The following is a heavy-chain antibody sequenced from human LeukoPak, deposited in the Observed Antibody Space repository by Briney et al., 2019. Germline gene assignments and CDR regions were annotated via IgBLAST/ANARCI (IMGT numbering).Heavy chain of an antibody. CDR3: AKEGSAWNYFDY. V-gene: IGHV3-23*01. CDR1: GFTFSSYA. CDR2: ISGSGDST. J-gene: IGHJ4*02. Sequence: GGSLRLSCAASGFTFSSYAMSWVRQAPGKGLEWVSGISGSGDSTYYADSVKGRFTISRDNSKNTLYVQLNSLRVGDTAVYYCAKEGSAWNYFDYWGQGTLVTVSS. D-gene: IGHD3-10*01.